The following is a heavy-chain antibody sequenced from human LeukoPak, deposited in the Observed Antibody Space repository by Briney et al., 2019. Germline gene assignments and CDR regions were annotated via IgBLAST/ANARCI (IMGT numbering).Heavy chain of an antibody. J-gene: IGHJ4*02. Sequence: GGSLRLSCAASGFTFSSYNLIWFRKPPGKGLEWVSSISGDGRYIYYADSVKGRFTISRDNAKTSLYLQMNSQRPEDTAVYYCAAAWSNFDYWGQGILVAVSS. CDR2: ISGDGRYI. CDR3: AAAWSNFDY. CDR1: GFTFSSYN. V-gene: IGHV3-21*01. D-gene: IGHD6-25*01.